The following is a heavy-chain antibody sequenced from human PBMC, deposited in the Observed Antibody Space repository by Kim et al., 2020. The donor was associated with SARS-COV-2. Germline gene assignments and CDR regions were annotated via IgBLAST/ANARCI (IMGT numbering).Heavy chain of an antibody. J-gene: IGHJ3*02. V-gene: IGHV3-11*01. CDR1: GFIFSDYY. CDR2: ISGSGTTI. D-gene: IGHD4-17*01. CDR3: ARGGNYGGNSLAFDI. Sequence: GGSLRLSCAASGFIFSDYYMSWIRQAPEKGLEWVSYISGSGTTIHYTDSVKGRFTISRDNAKKSLYLQMNSLRAEDTAVYYCARGGNYGGNSLAFDIWGQGAMVTVSS.